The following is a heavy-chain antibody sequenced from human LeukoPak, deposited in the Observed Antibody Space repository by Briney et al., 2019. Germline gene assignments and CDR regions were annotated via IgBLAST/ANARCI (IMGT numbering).Heavy chain of an antibody. CDR3: ARDTTLITYWFDP. Sequence: GASVKVSCKASGYTXTGYYIHWVRQAPGQGLEWTGWINPNSGGTNYAQKFQGRVTMTRDTSISTAYMELNRLRSDDTAVYYCARDTTLITYWFDPWGQGTLVTVSS. V-gene: IGHV1-2*02. CDR1: GYTXTGYY. D-gene: IGHD1-1*01. J-gene: IGHJ5*02. CDR2: INPNSGGT.